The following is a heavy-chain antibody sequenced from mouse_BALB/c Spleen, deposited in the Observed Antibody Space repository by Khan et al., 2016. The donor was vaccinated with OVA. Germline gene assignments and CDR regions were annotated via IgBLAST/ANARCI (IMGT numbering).Heavy chain of an antibody. CDR1: GYTFTSYT. V-gene: IGHV1-4*01. D-gene: IGHD2-14*01. Sequence: VQLQQSGAELARPGASAKMSCKASGYTFTSYTIHWIKLRPGQGLEWIGYINPSNGYTNYNQKFKDKATLTADKSSTTAYMELSSLTSDDSALYNCVRDGAYHRNDGWFAYWGQGTLVTVSA. CDR3: VRDGAYHRNDGWFAY. J-gene: IGHJ3*01. CDR2: INPSNGYT.